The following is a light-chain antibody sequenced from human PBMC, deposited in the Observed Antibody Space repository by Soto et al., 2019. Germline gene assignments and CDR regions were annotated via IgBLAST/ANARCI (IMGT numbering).Light chain of an antibody. CDR2: EDS. Sequence: SYELTQPPSVSVSPGQTASITCSGNKAGHRFICWYQQKAGQSPVLVIYEDSKRPSGIPERFSGSNSGNTATLTIRGTQPMDEADYYCQAWDSTTDVVFGGGTKVTVL. CDR3: QAWDSTTDVV. J-gene: IGLJ2*01. V-gene: IGLV3-1*01. CDR1: KAGHRF.